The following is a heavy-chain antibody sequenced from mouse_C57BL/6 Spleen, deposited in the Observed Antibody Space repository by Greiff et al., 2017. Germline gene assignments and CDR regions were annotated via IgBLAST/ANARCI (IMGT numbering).Heavy chain of an antibody. CDR3: ARGKDYCSSPHWYFDV. J-gene: IGHJ1*03. D-gene: IGHD1-1*01. V-gene: IGHV1-81*01. CDR2: IYPRSGNT. CDR1: GYTFTSYG. Sequence: QVQLQQSGAELARPGASVKLSCKASGYTFTSYGISWVKQRTGQGLEWIGEIYPRSGNTYYNEKFKGQATLTADKSSRTAYMELRSLTSEDSAVYFCARGKDYCSSPHWYFDVWGTGTTVTVSS.